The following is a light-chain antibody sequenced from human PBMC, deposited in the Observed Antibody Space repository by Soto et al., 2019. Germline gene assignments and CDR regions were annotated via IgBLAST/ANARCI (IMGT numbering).Light chain of an antibody. CDR2: EVT. Sequence: QSALTQPASVSGSPGQSITISCSGTSSDVGTYNLVSWYQQYPGKATRLMIYEVTKRPSGVSNRFSGSKSGNTASLTISGLQPEDEADYYCCSYAGSSTSIFGTGTKSPS. CDR1: SSDVGTYNL. J-gene: IGLJ1*01. CDR3: CSYAGSSTSI. V-gene: IGLV2-23*02.